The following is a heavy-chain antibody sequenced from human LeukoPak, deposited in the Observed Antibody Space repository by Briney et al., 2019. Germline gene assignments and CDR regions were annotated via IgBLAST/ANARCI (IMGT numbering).Heavy chain of an antibody. CDR1: GFTFSSYS. CDR2: ISSSSSYI. Sequence: GGSLRLSCASSGFTFSSYSMNWVRQAPGKGLDWVSSISSSSSYIYYADSVKGRFTISRDNAKNSLYLQMNSLRAEDTAVYYCARVRITMIVVDAFDIWGQGTMVTVSS. D-gene: IGHD3-22*01. CDR3: ARVRITMIVVDAFDI. J-gene: IGHJ3*02. V-gene: IGHV3-21*01.